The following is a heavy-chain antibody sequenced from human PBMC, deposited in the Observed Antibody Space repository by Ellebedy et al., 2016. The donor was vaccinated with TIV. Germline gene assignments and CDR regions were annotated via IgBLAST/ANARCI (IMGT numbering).Heavy chain of an antibody. CDR1: GGTFSSYA. Sequence: SVKVSXKASGGTFSSYAISWVRQAPGQGLEWTGGIIPIFGTANYAQKFQGRVTITADESTSTAYMELSSLRSEDTAVYYCARERPAMVVDYWGQGTLVTVSS. CDR3: ARERPAMVVDY. V-gene: IGHV1-69*13. J-gene: IGHJ4*02. D-gene: IGHD5-18*01. CDR2: IIPIFGTA.